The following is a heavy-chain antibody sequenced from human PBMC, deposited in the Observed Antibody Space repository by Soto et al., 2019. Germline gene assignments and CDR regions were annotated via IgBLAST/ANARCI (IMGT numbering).Heavy chain of an antibody. V-gene: IGHV3-23*01. CDR3: AKGDSSSPDLPFDY. J-gene: IGHJ4*02. CDR1: GFTFSSYA. CDR2: ISGSRGST. D-gene: IGHD6-6*01. Sequence: EVPLLESGGGLVQPGGSLRLSCAPSGFTFSSYAMTWVRQAPGKGLEWVSTISGSRGSTYYADSVKGRFTISRDNSKNTLYLQMISLRAEDTAVYYCAKGDSSSPDLPFDYWGQGTLVTVSS.